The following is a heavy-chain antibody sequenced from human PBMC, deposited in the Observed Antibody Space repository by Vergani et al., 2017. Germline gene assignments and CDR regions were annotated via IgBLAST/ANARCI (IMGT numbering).Heavy chain of an antibody. CDR2: IGTAGDT. Sequence: EVQLVESGGGLVQPGGSLRLSCAASGFTFSSYDMHWVRQATGKGLEWVSAIGTAGDTYYPGSVKGRFTISRENAKNSLYLQMNSLRAGDPAVYYCARGGVNTFGYYFDYWGQGTLVSVSS. CDR3: ARGGVNTFGYYFDY. D-gene: IGHD3-16*01. CDR1: GFTFSSYD. V-gene: IGHV3-13*01. J-gene: IGHJ4*02.